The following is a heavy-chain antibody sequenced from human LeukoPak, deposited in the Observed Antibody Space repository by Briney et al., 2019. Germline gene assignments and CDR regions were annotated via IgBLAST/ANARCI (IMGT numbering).Heavy chain of an antibody. CDR3: AKVLGSRIAVSDPFDY. V-gene: IGHV3-23*01. J-gene: IGHJ4*02. CDR1: GFPFSGYA. CDR2: ISGSGGTI. D-gene: IGHD2-21*01. Sequence: GGSLRLSCAASGFPFSGYALSWVRQAPGKGLEWVSAISGSGGTIFYADSVKGRFTISRDHSKNTLYLQMNSLRAEDTAVYYCAKVLGSRIAVSDPFDYWGQGTLVTVSS.